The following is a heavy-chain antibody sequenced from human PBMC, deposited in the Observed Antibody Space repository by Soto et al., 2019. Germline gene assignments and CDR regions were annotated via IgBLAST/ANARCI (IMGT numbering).Heavy chain of an antibody. V-gene: IGHV3-30*03. CDR2: ISYDGSNK. CDR3: ATGYTYYYGSGTLVY. J-gene: IGHJ4*02. D-gene: IGHD3-10*01. CDR1: GFTFSSYG. Sequence: PGRSLRLSCAASGFTFSSYGMHWVRQAPGKGLEWVAVISYDGSNKNYADSVKGRFTISRDNSKNTLYLQMNSLRAEDTAVYYCATGYTYYYGSGTLVYWGQGTRVTVSS.